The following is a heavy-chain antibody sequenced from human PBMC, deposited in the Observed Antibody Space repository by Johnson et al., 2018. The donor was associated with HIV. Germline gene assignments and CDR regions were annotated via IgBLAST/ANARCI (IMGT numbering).Heavy chain of an antibody. CDR1: GLTVSSNY. V-gene: IGHV3-66*01. CDR2: IYSGGST. J-gene: IGHJ3*02. D-gene: IGHD6-6*01. CDR3: ASTRLGAFDI. Sequence: VQLVESGGGLVQPGGSLRLSCAASGLTVSSNYMSWVRQAPGKGLEWVSVIYSGGSTFYADSVKGRFTISRDNSGNTLYLQMDSLRVEDTAVYYCASTRLGAFDIWGQGTMVTVSS.